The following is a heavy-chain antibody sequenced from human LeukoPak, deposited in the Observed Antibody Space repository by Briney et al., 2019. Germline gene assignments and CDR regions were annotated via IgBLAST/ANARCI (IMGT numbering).Heavy chain of an antibody. Sequence: ASVKVSCKASGYTFTSYAMNWVRQAPGQGLEWMGWINTNTGNPTYAQGFTGRFVFSLDTSVSTAYLHITSLEAEDTAVYFCARETKQARPTTAAAGIDCWGQGTLVTVSS. J-gene: IGHJ4*02. CDR2: INTNTGNP. V-gene: IGHV7-4-1*02. CDR3: ARETKQARPTTAAAGIDC. CDR1: GYTFTSYA. D-gene: IGHD6-13*01.